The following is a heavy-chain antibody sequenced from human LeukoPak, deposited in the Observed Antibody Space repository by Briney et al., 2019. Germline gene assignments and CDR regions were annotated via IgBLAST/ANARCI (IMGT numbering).Heavy chain of an antibody. Sequence: GRSLRLSCAASGFTFSSYGMHWVRQAPGKGLGWVAVIWYDGSNKYYADSVKGRFTISRDNSKNTLYLQMNSLRAEDTAVYYCARDNDILTGYPDYWGQGTLVTVSS. CDR2: IWYDGSNK. J-gene: IGHJ4*02. CDR1: GFTFSSYG. D-gene: IGHD3-9*01. CDR3: ARDNDILTGYPDY. V-gene: IGHV3-33*01.